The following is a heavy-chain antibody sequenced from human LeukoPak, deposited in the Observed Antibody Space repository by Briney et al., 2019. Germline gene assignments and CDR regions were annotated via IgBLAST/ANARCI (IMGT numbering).Heavy chain of an antibody. CDR3: ARQGDSSGWYGFDY. V-gene: IGHV4-34*01. D-gene: IGHD6-19*01. Sequence: SETLSLTCAVYGGSFSGYYWSWIRQPPGKGLEWIGEINHSGSTNYNPSLKSRVTISVDTSKNQFSLKLRSVTAADTAVYYCARQGDSSGWYGFDYWGQGTLVTVSS. CDR2: INHSGST. J-gene: IGHJ4*02. CDR1: GGSFSGYY.